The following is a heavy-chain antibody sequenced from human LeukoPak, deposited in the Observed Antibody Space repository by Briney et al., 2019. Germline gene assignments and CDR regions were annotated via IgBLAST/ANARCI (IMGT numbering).Heavy chain of an antibody. CDR2: IQYDGRNK. J-gene: IGHJ4*02. CDR3: ARTVSRLSYSSSWYAYDY. D-gene: IGHD6-13*01. CDR1: GFTFSSYG. V-gene: IGHV3-30*19. Sequence: PGGSLRLSCAASGFTFSSYGMHWVRQAPGKGLEWVAFIQYDGRNKYYADSVKGRFTISRDNSKNTLYLQMNSLRAEDTAVYYCARTVSRLSYSSSWYAYDYWGQGTLVTVSS.